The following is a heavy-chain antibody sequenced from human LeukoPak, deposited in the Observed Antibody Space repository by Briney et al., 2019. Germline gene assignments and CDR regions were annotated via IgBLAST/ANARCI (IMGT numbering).Heavy chain of an antibody. Sequence: GGSLRLSCAASGFTFSSYGMHWVRRAPGKGLEWVAFIRYDGSNKYYADSVKGRFTISRDNSKNTLYLQMNSLRAEDTAVYYCASPTVTTAFYDYWGQGTLVTVSS. V-gene: IGHV3-30*02. CDR1: GFTFSSYG. CDR2: IRYDGSNK. CDR3: ASPTVTTAFYDY. D-gene: IGHD4-11*01. J-gene: IGHJ4*02.